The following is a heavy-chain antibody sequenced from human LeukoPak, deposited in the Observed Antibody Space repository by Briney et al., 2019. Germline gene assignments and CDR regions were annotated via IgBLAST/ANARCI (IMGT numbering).Heavy chain of an antibody. Sequence: GASVKVSCTASGYTFTSYGISWVRQAPGQGLEWMGWISAYNGNTNYAQKLQGRVTMTTDTSTSTAYMELRSLRSDDTAVCYCARDNYYDSSGYYSWVDYYYGMDVWGQGTTVTVSS. CDR2: ISAYNGNT. J-gene: IGHJ6*02. CDR1: GYTFTSYG. D-gene: IGHD3-22*01. CDR3: ARDNYYDSSGYYSWVDYYYGMDV. V-gene: IGHV1-18*01.